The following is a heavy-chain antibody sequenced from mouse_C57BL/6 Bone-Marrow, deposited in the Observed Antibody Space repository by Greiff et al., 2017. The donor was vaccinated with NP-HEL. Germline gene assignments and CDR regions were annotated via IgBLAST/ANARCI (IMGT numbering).Heavy chain of an antibody. CDR2: IYPGSGNT. CDR3: ARTFIYYYGSHWYVDV. J-gene: IGHJ1*03. Sequence: QVQLQQSGAELVRPGASVKLSCKASGYTFTDYYINWVKQRPGQGLEWIARIYPGSGNTYYNEKFKGKATLTAEKSSSTAYVQLSSLTSEDSAVYFWARTFIYYYGSHWYVDVWGTGTTVTVSS. D-gene: IGHD1-1*01. CDR1: GYTFTDYY. V-gene: IGHV1-76*01.